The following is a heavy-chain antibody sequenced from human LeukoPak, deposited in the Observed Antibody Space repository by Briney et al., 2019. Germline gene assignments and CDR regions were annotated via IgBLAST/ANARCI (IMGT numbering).Heavy chain of an antibody. Sequence: GGSLRLSCAASGFTFSPYWMHWVRQAPGKGLVWVSRINSDGSITIYVDSVKGRFTISRDNAKNTLYLQMNSLRVEDTAVYYCARDQNYDFWSGYYSGMDVWGQGTTVTVSS. CDR1: GFTFSPYW. V-gene: IGHV3-74*01. CDR3: ARDQNYDFWSGYYSGMDV. CDR2: INSDGSIT. J-gene: IGHJ6*02. D-gene: IGHD3-3*01.